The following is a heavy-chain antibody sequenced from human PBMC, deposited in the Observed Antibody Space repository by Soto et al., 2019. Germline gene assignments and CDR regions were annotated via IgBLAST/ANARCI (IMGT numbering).Heavy chain of an antibody. CDR1: GGSFSGYY. CDR3: ARGGKAYSGIAARHYYYYYMDV. Sequence: PSETLSLTCAVYGGSFSGYYWSWIRQPPGKGLEWIGEINHSGSTNYNPSLKSRVTISVDTSKNQFSLKLSSVTAADTAVYYCARGGKAYSGIAARHYYYYYMDVWGKGTTVTVS. V-gene: IGHV4-34*01. CDR2: INHSGST. D-gene: IGHD6-6*01. J-gene: IGHJ6*03.